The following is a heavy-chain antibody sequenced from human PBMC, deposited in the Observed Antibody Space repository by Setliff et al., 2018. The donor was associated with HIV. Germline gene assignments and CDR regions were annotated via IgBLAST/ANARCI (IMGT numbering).Heavy chain of an antibody. CDR3: AGGYASGSGSYYFDY. CDR1: GYAFATYD. CDR2: MNPYSGNT. D-gene: IGHD3-16*01. Sequence: ASVKVSCKPSGYAFATYDINWVRQAAGQGLEWMGWMNPYSGNTGYAQTFRGRITMTRDTSRGTAHMELRSLRYDDTAVYFCAGGYASGSGSYYFDYWGQGTLVTVSS. J-gene: IGHJ4*02. V-gene: IGHV1-8*02.